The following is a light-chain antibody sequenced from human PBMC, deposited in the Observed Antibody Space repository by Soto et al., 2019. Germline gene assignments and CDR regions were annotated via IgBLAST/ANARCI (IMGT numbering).Light chain of an antibody. Sequence: EIVMTQSPATLSVSPLERATLSFMASQSVSSDLAWYHQKPGQAPRLLISGASPGATGLPSRFSGSGSGTDFTLTINSLQSEDAAVYYCQQYNHWPVTFGGGTKVDIK. V-gene: IGKV3-15*01. J-gene: IGKJ4*01. CDR1: QSVSSD. CDR2: GAS. CDR3: QQYNHWPVT.